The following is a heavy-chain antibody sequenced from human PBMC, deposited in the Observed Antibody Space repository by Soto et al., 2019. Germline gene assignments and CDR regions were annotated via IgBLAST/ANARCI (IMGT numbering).Heavy chain of an antibody. D-gene: IGHD3-22*01. CDR3: ARVRHPDSTGYHFYFDY. J-gene: IGHJ4*02. V-gene: IGHV4-30-2*01. CDR1: GGSISSGGYS. Sequence: SETLSLTCGVSGGSISSGGYSWSWIRQPPGKGLEWIGYIYHTGSTYSNPSLKRRVTISVDKSKNQFSLKLSSVTVADTAVYYCARVRHPDSTGYHFYFDYWAQGTLVTVSS. CDR2: IYHTGST.